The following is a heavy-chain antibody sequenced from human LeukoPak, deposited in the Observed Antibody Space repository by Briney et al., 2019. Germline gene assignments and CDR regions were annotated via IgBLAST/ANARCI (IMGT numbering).Heavy chain of an antibody. V-gene: IGHV3-21*01. CDR2: ISSSSTYI. Sequence: PGGSLRLSCAASGFTFSSYSMNWVRQAPGKGLEWVSSISSSSTYIYYADSVKGRFTISRDNAKNSLYLQMNSLRDEDTAVYYCERGSPNLFDYWGQGTLVTVSS. CDR1: GFTFSSYS. CDR3: ERGSPNLFDY. J-gene: IGHJ4*02. D-gene: IGHD1-14*01.